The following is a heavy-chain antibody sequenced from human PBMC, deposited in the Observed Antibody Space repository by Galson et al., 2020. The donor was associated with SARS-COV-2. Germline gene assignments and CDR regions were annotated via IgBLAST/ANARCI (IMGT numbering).Heavy chain of an antibody. CDR3: ARDGVWRDSSGWYSDY. CDR2: ISSNSSYI. V-gene: IGHV3-21*01. CDR1: GFTFSSYS. J-gene: IGHJ4*02. D-gene: IGHD6-19*01. Sequence: KIGESLKISCAASGFTFSSYSMNWVRQAPGKGLEWVSSISSNSSYIYYADSVKGRFTISRDNAKNSLYLQMNSLRAEDTAVYYCARDGVWRDSSGWYSDYWGQGTLVTVSS.